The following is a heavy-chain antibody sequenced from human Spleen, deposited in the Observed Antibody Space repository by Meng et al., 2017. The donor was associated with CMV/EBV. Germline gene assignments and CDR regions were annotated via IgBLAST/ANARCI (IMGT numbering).Heavy chain of an antibody. D-gene: IGHD3-3*01. Sequence: GESLKISCATSGFTFGDYGLSWVRQAPGQGLEWLGWISDYNYNTDYAQNVQDRVTMTRDTSTNTVYMELRGLRSDDTAIYYCTIGARRYDSTAYYFYTMDVWGQGTTVTVSS. CDR1: GFTFGDYG. CDR2: ISDYNYNT. CDR3: TIGARRYDSTAYYFYTMDV. J-gene: IGHJ6*02. V-gene: IGHV1-18*01.